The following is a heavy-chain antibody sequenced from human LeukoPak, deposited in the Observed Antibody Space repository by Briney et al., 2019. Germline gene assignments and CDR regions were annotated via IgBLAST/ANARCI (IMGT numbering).Heavy chain of an antibody. D-gene: IGHD3-22*01. CDR2: ISYDGNNK. CDR3: AKGRYDSSGTYFDY. Sequence: GGSLRLSCVASGFTFSSYGMHWVRQAPGKGLEWVAVISYDGNNKYYTDSVKGRFTISRDNSKNTLYLQMNSLSVEDTAVYYCAKGRYDSSGTYFDYWGQGSLVTVSS. CDR1: GFTFSSYG. J-gene: IGHJ4*02. V-gene: IGHV3-30*18.